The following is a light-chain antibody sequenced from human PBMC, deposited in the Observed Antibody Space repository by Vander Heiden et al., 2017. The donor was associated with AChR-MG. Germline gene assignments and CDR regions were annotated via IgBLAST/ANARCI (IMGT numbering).Light chain of an antibody. Sequence: DILLSHLPPSLSASAAIRVTTPCRASQSISSYLNWYQQKAGKAPELLIYAASNLRSGVPSRFSGSGSGTDFTLTINSLQPEGFATYFCQQSFSSPYTFGQGTKLEIK. J-gene: IGKJ2*01. V-gene: IGKV1-39*01. CDR1: QSISSY. CDR2: AAS. CDR3: QQSFSSPYT.